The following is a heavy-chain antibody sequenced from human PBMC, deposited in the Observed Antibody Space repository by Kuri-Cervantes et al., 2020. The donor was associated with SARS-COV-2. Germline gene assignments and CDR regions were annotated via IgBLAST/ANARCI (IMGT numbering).Heavy chain of an antibody. CDR2: IYYSGST. CDR3: ASPSGSYTSGGMDV. D-gene: IGHD1-26*01. Sequence: GSLRLSCTVSGGSISSYYWSWIRQPPGKGLEWIGYIYYSGSTNYNPSLKSRVTISVDTSKNQFSLKLSSVTAADTAVYYCASPSGSYTSGGMDVWGQGTTVTVSS. V-gene: IGHV4-59*12. J-gene: IGHJ6*02. CDR1: GGSISSYY.